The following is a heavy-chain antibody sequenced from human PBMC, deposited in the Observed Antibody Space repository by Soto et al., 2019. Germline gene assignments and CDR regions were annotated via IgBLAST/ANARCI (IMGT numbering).Heavy chain of an antibody. V-gene: IGHV3-64D*06. CDR2: ISSDGDTT. CDR3: VKVSTFYDILTGYYSTNFFDP. D-gene: IGHD3-9*01. Sequence: GGSLRLSCSASGFTFSEYSMHWVRQAPGKGLQYVSTISSDGDTTYYADSVKGRFTISRDNSKNTLYLRMNSLRPEDTAVYYCVKVSTFYDILTGYYSTNFFDPWGQGTLVTVSS. CDR1: GFTFSEYS. J-gene: IGHJ5*02.